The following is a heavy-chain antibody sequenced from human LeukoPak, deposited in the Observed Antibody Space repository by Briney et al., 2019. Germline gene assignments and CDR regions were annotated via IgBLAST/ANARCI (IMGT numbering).Heavy chain of an antibody. CDR3: ASEVPRTSRFDH. V-gene: IGHV1-46*01. Sequence: SVKVSCKASGFTFSSSAMQWVRQAPGQGLEWMAVLYPGGDRAIYAQRFQGRLTLTRDTSTNTVYMEVSSLASEDTAVYYCASEVPRTSRFDHWGQGTLVTVSS. CDR1: GFTFSSSA. J-gene: IGHJ4*02. D-gene: IGHD2-8*01. CDR2: LYPGGDRA.